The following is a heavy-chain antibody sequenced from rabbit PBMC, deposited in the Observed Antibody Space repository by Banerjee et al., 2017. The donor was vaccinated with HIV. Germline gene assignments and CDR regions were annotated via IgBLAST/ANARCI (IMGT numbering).Heavy chain of an antibody. CDR1: GFSFSSGYW. J-gene: IGHJ3*01. Sequence: QEQLVESGGGLVKPGASLTLTCTASGFSFSSGYWMCWVRQAPGKGLEWIACIYGGSSGSTYYATWAKGRFTISKTSSTTVTLQMTSLTAADTATYFCVRDVGGSSDAVLWGQGTLVTVS. V-gene: IGHV1S45*01. CDR3: VRDVGGSSDAVL. CDR2: IYGGSSGST. D-gene: IGHD8-1*01.